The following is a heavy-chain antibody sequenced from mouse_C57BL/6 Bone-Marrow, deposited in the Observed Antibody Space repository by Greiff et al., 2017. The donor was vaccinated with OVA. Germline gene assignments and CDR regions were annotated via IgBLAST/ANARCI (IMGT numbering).Heavy chain of an antibody. J-gene: IGHJ2*01. D-gene: IGHD1-1*01. V-gene: IGHV3-6*01. Sequence: EVQLQQSGPGLVKPSQSLSLTCSVTGYSITSGYYWNWIRQFPGNKLEWMGYISYDGSNNYNPSLKNRISITRDTSKNQFFLKLNSVTTEDTATYYCARRRGITIDYWGQGTTLTVSS. CDR3: ARRRGITIDY. CDR2: ISYDGSN. CDR1: GYSITSGYY.